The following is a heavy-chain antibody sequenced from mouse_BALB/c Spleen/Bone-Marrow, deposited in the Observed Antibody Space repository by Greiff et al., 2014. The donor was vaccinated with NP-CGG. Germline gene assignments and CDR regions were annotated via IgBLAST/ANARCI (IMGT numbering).Heavy chain of an antibody. J-gene: IGHJ3*01. V-gene: IGHV14-3*02. CDR3: VGYYYGISSFAY. CDR2: IDPANGNT. Sequence: EVQLQQSGAELVKPGAAVKLSCTGSGFNIKDTYMHWVKQRPEQGLEWIGRIDPANGNTKYDPKSQGKATITADTSSNTAYLQFSSLTSEDTAVYYCVGYYYGISSFAYWGQGTLVTVSA. D-gene: IGHD1-1*01. CDR1: GFNIKDTY.